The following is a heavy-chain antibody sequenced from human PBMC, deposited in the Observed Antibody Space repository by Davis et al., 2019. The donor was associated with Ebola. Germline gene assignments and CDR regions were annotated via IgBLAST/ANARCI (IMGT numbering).Heavy chain of an antibody. CDR3: ARDIGGWYGGPVDY. J-gene: IGHJ4*02. CDR2: IKQDGSEK. CDR1: GFTFSSYW. Sequence: GESLKISCAASGFTFSSYWMSWVRQAPGKGLEWVANIKQDGSEKYYVDSVKGRFTISRDNAKNSLYLQMNSLRAEDTAVYYCARDIGGWYGGPVDYWGQGTLVTVSS. V-gene: IGHV3-7*03. D-gene: IGHD6-19*01.